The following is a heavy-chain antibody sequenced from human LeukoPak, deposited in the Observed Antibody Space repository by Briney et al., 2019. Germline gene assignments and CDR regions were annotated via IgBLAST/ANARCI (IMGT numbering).Heavy chain of an antibody. J-gene: IGHJ4*02. Sequence: GGSLRLSCAASGFTFSSYSMNWVRQAPGKGLEWVSYISTSSSYIHYADSVKGRFTISRDNAKNSLYLQMNSLRAEDTAVYYCARDDSSADYWGQGILVTVSS. CDR1: GFTFSSYS. D-gene: IGHD6-19*01. CDR2: ISTSSSYI. V-gene: IGHV3-21*01. CDR3: ARDDSSADY.